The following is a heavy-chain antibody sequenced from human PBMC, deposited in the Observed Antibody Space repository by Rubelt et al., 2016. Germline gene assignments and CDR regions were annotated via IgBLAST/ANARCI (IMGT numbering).Heavy chain of an antibody. CDR1: GFTFSSYG. V-gene: IGHV3-30*02. J-gene: IGHJ1*01. Sequence: QVQLVESGGGVVQPGGSLRLSCAASGFTFSSYGMHWVRQAPGKGPEWVAFIRYDGSNKYYADSVKGRFTSARDNSKNTLYLQMNSLRAEDTAVYYCAKPARLDYGINAEYFQHWGQGTLVTVSS. D-gene: IGHD4-17*01. CDR3: AKPARLDYGINAEYFQH. CDR2: IRYDGSNK.